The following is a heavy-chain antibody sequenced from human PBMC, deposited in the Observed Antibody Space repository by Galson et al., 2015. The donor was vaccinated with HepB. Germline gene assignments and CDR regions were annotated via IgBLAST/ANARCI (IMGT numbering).Heavy chain of an antibody. CDR2: ISGSGGST. J-gene: IGHJ3*02. CDR1: GFTFSSYA. V-gene: IGHV3-23*01. D-gene: IGHD1-14*01. Sequence: SLRLSCAASGFTFSSYAISWVRRAPGKGLEWVSAISGSGGSTYYADSVKGRFTISRDNSKNTLYLQMNSLRAEDTAVYYCAKTTIRRGAFDIWGQGTMVTVSS. CDR3: AKTTIRRGAFDI.